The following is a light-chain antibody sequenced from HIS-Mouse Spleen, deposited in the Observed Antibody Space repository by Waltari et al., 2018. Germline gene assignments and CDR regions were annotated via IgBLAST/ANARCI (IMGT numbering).Light chain of an antibody. CDR2: GAS. V-gene: IGKV3-20*01. Sequence: EIVLTQSPATLSLSPGERATLPCRASQSVSSSYLAWYQQKPGQAPRLLIYGASSRATGIPDRFSGSGSGTDFTLTISRLEPEDFAVYYCQQYGSPSFTFGPGTKVDIK. CDR3: QQYGSPSFT. CDR1: QSVSSSY. J-gene: IGKJ3*01.